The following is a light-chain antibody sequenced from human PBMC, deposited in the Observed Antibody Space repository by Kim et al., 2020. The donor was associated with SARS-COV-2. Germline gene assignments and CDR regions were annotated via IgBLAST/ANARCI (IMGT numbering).Light chain of an antibody. CDR1: SGSIASNY. CDR3: QSYDSSNPWV. Sequence: NFMLTQPHSVSESPGKTVTISCTRSSGSIASNYVQWYQQRPCSAPTTVIYEDNQRPSGVPDRFSGSIDSSSNSASLTISGLKTEDEADYYCQSYDSSNPWVFGGGTQLTVL. V-gene: IGLV6-57*03. J-gene: IGLJ3*02. CDR2: EDN.